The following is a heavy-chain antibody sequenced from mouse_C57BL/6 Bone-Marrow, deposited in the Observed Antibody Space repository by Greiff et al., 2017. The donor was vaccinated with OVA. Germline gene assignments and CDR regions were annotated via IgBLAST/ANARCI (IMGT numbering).Heavy chain of an antibody. V-gene: IGHV1-15*01. CDR2: IDPETGGT. D-gene: IGHD1-1*01. CDR3: TRWSHYYGSYWYFDV. CDR1: GYTFTDYE. Sequence: VQLQQSGAELVRPGASVTLSCKASGYTFTDYEMHWVKQTPVHGLEWIGAIDPETGGTAYNQKFKGKAILTADKSSSTAYMELRSLTSEDSAVYYCTRWSHYYGSYWYFDVWGTGTTVTVSS. J-gene: IGHJ1*03.